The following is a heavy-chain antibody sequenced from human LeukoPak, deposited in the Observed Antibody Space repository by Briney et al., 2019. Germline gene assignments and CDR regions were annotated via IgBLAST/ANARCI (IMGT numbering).Heavy chain of an antibody. J-gene: IGHJ5*02. CDR2: IYNHGRT. Sequence: PGGSLRLSCAASGFTVSNDYMSWVRQAPGKGLEWVSVIYNHGRTYYADSVKGRFIISRDSSKNTLYLHMTSLKASDTAMYYCAAGELWFGEPRWFDPWGQGTLVTVSS. CDR1: GFTVSNDY. CDR3: AAGELWFGEPRWFDP. V-gene: IGHV3-53*01. D-gene: IGHD3-10*01.